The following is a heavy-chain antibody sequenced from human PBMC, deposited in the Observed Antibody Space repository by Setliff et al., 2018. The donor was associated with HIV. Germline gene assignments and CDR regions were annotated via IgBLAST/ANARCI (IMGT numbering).Heavy chain of an antibody. J-gene: IGHJ4*02. CDR1: GGSFSGNY. CDR2: INHSGNT. CDR3: ARGALSLTMTKLLSFFDC. Sequence: LSLTCAVYGGSFSGNYWSWIRQTPGKGLEWIAEINHSGNTNYNPSLKSRVTISVVASKSHFSLKMTSVTAADTAVYYCARGALSLTMTKLLSFFDCWGQGTQVTVSS. D-gene: IGHD3-22*01. V-gene: IGHV4-34*01.